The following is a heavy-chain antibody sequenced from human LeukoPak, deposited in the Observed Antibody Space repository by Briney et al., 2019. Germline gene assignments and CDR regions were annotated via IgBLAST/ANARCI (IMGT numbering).Heavy chain of an antibody. J-gene: IGHJ4*02. CDR1: GFTFSSYG. CDR3: AREPPLGAYGGSSGFDY. V-gene: IGHV3-33*01. Sequence: PGGSLRLSCAASGFTFSSYGMHWVRQAPGKGLEWVAVIWYDGSNKYYADSVKGRFTISRDNSKNTLYLQMNSLRAEDTAVYYCAREPPLGAYGGSSGFDYWGQGTLVTVSS. D-gene: IGHD4-23*01. CDR2: IWYDGSNK.